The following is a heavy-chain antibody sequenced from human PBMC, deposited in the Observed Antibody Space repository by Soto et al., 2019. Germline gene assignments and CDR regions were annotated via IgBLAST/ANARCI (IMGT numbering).Heavy chain of an antibody. J-gene: IGHJ6*03. CDR2: INAGNGNT. D-gene: IGHD4-17*01. Sequence: QVQLVQSGAEVKKPGASVKVSCKASGYTFTSYAMHWVRQAPGQRLEWMGWINAGNGNTKYSQKFQGRVTITRDTSASTAYMELSSLRSEDTAVYYCALGYGAFYYYYMDVWGKGTTVTVSS. CDR3: ALGYGAFYYYYMDV. CDR1: GYTFTSYA. V-gene: IGHV1-3*01.